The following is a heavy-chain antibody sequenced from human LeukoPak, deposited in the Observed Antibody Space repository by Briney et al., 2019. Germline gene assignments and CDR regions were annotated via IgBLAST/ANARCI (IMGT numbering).Heavy chain of an antibody. J-gene: IGHJ6*03. Sequence: ASVKVSCKVSGYTLTELSMHWVRQAPGKGLEWMGGFDPENGETVYAQKFQGRVTLTEDTSIDTACMELSGLRSEDTAVYFCCSGSNYYHWYMDVWGKGTTVTVSS. CDR1: GYTLTELS. CDR3: CSGSNYYHWYMDV. CDR2: FDPENGET. V-gene: IGHV1-24*01. D-gene: IGHD3-10*02.